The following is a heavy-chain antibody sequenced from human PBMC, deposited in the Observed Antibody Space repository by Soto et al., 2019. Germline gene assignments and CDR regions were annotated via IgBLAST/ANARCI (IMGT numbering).Heavy chain of an antibody. CDR3: AREDYYDTGYYVV. CDR1: GRSMSGYY. Sequence: SETLSLTCTVSGRSMSGYYCSWIRQPAGERLEWIGRIYTSGTTDFNPSLKGRVTMSVDTSKNQFSLKLTSVTAADTALYYCAREDYYDTGYYVVWGRGTQVTVSS. V-gene: IGHV4-4*07. D-gene: IGHD3-9*01. CDR2: IYTSGTT. J-gene: IGHJ4*02.